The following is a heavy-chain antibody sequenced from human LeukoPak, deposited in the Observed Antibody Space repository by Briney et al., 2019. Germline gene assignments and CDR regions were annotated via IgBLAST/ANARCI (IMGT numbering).Heavy chain of an antibody. CDR1: GGSTSSYN. CDR2: IYKSGST. V-gene: IGHV4-59*01. J-gene: IGHJ3*02. CDR3: AREGTMVRVLVFDI. Sequence: SETPSLTRAVPGGSTSSYNSSWSCQPPRKGLKWMGYIYKSGSTNSNHTPKSGDTLSVDTTTNQCCIMQYTATAAGTPLYYSAREGTMVRVLVFDIWGQGTMDTV. D-gene: IGHD3-10*01.